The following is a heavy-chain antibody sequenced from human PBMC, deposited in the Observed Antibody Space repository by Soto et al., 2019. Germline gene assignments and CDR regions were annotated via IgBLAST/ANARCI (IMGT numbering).Heavy chain of an antibody. CDR1: GFTFNSYA. V-gene: IGHV3-23*01. CDR3: AKVRHYGSGTYSDSYLDY. D-gene: IGHD3-10*01. CDR2: ISGSGGTT. J-gene: IGHJ4*02. Sequence: EVQLLESGGGLVQPGGSLRLSCGGSGFTFNSYAMTWVRQAPGKGLEWVSAISGSGGTTYYANSVKGRFTISRDPAKDTLYLQMNSRRAEDMAIYYCAKVRHYGSGTYSDSYLDYWGQGTLVTVSS.